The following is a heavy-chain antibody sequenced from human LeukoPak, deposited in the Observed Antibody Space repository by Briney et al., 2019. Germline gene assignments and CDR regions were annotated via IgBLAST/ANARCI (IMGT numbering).Heavy chain of an antibody. J-gene: IGHJ5*02. D-gene: IGHD3-22*01. CDR2: IRSKANSYAT. CDR3: TWRYYYDSSGYFRT. Sequence: GGSLRLSCAASGFTFSGSAMHWVRQASGKGLEWVGRIRSKANSYATAYAASVKGRFTISRDDSKNTAYLQMNSLKTEDTAVYYCTWRYYYDSSGYFRTWGQGTLVTVPS. V-gene: IGHV3-73*01. CDR1: GFTFSGSA.